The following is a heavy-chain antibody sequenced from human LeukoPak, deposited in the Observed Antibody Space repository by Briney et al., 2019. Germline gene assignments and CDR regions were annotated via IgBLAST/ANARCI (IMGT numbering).Heavy chain of an antibody. J-gene: IGHJ5*02. Sequence: ASVKVSCKVSGNTLTELSMHWVRQAPGKGLEWMGGFDSEDGETVYAQNFQGRVTMTEDTFTDTAYMELTSLRSEDTAVCYCAATTHYYDSSGYFRWFDPWGQGTLVTVSS. CDR1: GNTLTELS. D-gene: IGHD3-22*01. CDR3: AATTHYYDSSGYFRWFDP. CDR2: FDSEDGET. V-gene: IGHV1-24*01.